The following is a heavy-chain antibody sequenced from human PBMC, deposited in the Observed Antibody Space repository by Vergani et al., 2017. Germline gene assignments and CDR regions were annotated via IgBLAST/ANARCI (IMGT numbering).Heavy chain of an antibody. CDR1: GFTFSSYW. J-gene: IGHJ3*02. D-gene: IGHD6-19*01. CDR2: INSDGSST. CDR3: AKSSSGQSIPDAFDI. Sequence: VQLVESGGGVVQPGRSLRLSCAASGFTFSSYWMHWVRQAPGKGLVWVSRINSDGSSTSYADSVKGRFTISRDNAKNTLYLQMNSLRAEDTALYYCAKSSSGQSIPDAFDIWGQGTMVTVSS. V-gene: IGHV3-74*02.